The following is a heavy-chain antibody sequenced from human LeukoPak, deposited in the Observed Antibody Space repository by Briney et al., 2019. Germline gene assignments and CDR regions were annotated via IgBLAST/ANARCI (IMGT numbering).Heavy chain of an antibody. D-gene: IGHD3-9*01. CDR1: GFTFSTYG. V-gene: IGHV3-30*03. Sequence: PGRSLRLSCAASGFTFSTYGMHCVRQAPGKGLEWMAVISYDGINKDYADSVKDRFTVSRDNSKNTLYLQMYSLRAEDTAVYFCARDFDTLTGYYWKSFDYWGQGTLVTVSS. CDR2: ISYDGINK. CDR3: ARDFDTLTGYYWKSFDY. J-gene: IGHJ4*02.